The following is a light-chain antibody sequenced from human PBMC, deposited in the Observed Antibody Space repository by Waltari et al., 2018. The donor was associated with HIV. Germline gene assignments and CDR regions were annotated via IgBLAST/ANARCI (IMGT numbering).Light chain of an antibody. V-gene: IGKV1-39*01. J-gene: IGKJ2*01. CDR3: QQSYDTLYT. CDR1: QSISRF. CDR2: AAS. Sequence: DIQMTQSPSSLSASVGDRVTITCRASQSISRFLHWYQQKPGKAPKLLIYAASSLQSGVPSRFSGSGSGTDFTLTISSLQPEDFATYYCQQSYDTLYTFGQGTKLEIK.